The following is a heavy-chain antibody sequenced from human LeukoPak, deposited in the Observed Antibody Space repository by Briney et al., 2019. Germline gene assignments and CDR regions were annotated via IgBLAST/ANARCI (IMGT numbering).Heavy chain of an antibody. CDR3: ARERGTTLFPYYYGMDV. J-gene: IGHJ6*02. CDR1: GYTFTSYG. Sequence: ASVKVSCKASGYTFTSYGISWVRQAPGQGLEWMGWISAYNGNTNYAQKLQGRVTMTTDTSTSTAYMELRSLRSDDTAVYYCARERGTTLFPYYYGMDVWGQGITVTVSS. D-gene: IGHD1-7*01. CDR2: ISAYNGNT. V-gene: IGHV1-18*01.